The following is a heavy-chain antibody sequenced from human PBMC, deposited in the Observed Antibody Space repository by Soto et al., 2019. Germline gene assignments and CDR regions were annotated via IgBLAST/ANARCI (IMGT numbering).Heavy chain of an antibody. J-gene: IGHJ6*02. CDR1: GYSFTSSW. Sequence: GESLKISCQGSGYSFTSSWIGWVRQMPGKGLEWMGLIYPGDSDTRYSPSFQGQVTISVDKSIRTAYLQWSSLKASDTAIYYCARSHGMDLWGQGTTVTVSS. CDR3: ARSHGMDL. CDR2: IYPGDSDT. V-gene: IGHV5-51*01.